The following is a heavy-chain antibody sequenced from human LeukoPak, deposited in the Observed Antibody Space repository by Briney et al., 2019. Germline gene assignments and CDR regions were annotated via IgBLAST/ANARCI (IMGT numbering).Heavy chain of an antibody. J-gene: IGHJ4*02. Sequence: GGSLRLSCAASGFTFSSYAMSWVRQAPGKGLVWVSRINSDGSSTSYADSVKGRFTISRDNAKNTLYLQMNSLRAEDTAVYYCARVIRGLSTMVRGATDYWGQGTLVTVSS. CDR1: GFTFSSYA. CDR3: ARVIRGLSTMVRGATDY. D-gene: IGHD3-10*01. CDR2: INSDGSST. V-gene: IGHV3-74*01.